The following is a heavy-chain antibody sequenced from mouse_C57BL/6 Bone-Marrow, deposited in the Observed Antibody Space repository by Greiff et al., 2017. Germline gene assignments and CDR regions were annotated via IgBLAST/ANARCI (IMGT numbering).Heavy chain of an antibody. D-gene: IGHD1-1*01. Sequence: VQLQQSGPELVKPGASVKISCKASGYTFTDYYMNWVKQSHGKSLEWIGDINPNNGGTSYNQKFKGKATLTVDKSSSTAYMELRSLTSEDSAVYYCTRGVITTVDFDYWGQGTTLTAS. CDR1: GYTFTDYY. CDR3: TRGVITTVDFDY. CDR2: INPNNGGT. V-gene: IGHV1-26*01. J-gene: IGHJ2*01.